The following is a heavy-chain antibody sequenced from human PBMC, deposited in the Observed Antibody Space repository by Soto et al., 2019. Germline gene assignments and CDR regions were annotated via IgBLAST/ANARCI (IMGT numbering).Heavy chain of an antibody. CDR1: EFTFSDYY. V-gene: IGHV3-11*01. D-gene: IGHD5-12*01. J-gene: IGHJ3*02. Sequence: QVQLVESGGGLVRPGESQRLSCAASEFTFSDYYMSWIRQAPGKGLEWVSYISSSGNTIYYADSVKGRFTISRDNAKNSLYLQMNSLRAEDTAVYYCARRYSGGRAFDICGQGTMVTVSS. CDR2: ISSSGNTI. CDR3: ARRYSGGRAFDI.